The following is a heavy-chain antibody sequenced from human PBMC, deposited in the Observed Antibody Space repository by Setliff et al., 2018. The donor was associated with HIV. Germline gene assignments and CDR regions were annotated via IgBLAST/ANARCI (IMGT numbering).Heavy chain of an antibody. J-gene: IGHJ6*03. CDR1: GGTFSTYV. D-gene: IGHD3-10*01. CDR3: AKAVRGYGSTYYNYYYMDV. Sequence: ASVKVSCKTSGGTFSTYVISWVRQAPGQGLEWMGGIITIFGTPNYAQKFQDRVTITADESTTTVYMELSSLTSEDTAVYYCAKAVRGYGSTYYNYYYMDVWGKGTTVTVSS. CDR2: IITIFGTP. V-gene: IGHV1-69*13.